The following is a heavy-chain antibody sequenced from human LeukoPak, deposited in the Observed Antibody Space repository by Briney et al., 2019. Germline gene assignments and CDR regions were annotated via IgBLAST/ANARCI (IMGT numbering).Heavy chain of an antibody. Sequence: GGSLRLSCAASGFTFSSYSMNWVRQAPGKGLEWVSYISSSSSTIYYADSVKGRFTISRDNAKNSLYLQMNSLRAEDTAVYYCARDRGSSSWYPHYYYGMDVWGQGTTVTVSS. CDR3: ARDRGSSSWYPHYYYGMDV. D-gene: IGHD6-13*01. V-gene: IGHV3-48*04. CDR2: ISSSSSTI. J-gene: IGHJ6*02. CDR1: GFTFSSYS.